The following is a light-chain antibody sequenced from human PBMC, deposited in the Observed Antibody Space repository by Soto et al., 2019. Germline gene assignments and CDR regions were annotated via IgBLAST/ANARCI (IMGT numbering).Light chain of an antibody. Sequence: DIQMTQSPSTLSASVGDRVTITCRASQSISSWLAWYQQKPGKAPKLLIYDASSLESGVPSRFSGSGSGTEFTRTISSLQHDDFATYDCQQYNSYPWTFGQGTKVEI. V-gene: IGKV1-5*01. J-gene: IGKJ1*01. CDR3: QQYNSYPWT. CDR2: DAS. CDR1: QSISSW.